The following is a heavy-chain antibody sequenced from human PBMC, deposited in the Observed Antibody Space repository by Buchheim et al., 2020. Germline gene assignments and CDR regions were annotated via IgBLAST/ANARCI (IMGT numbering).Heavy chain of an antibody. D-gene: IGHD6-19*01. CDR3: ARGVSVAGAVYHMDV. CDR2: LYSSGST. V-gene: IGHV4-61*02. J-gene: IGHJ6*02. CDR1: GGSISSGSYY. Sequence: QVQLQESGPGLVKPSQTLSLTCTVSGGSISSGSYYWSWIRQPAGKGLEWIGRLYSSGSTEYNPSLKIRVTISLYTSKNQFSLTLTSVTAADTAVYYCARGVSVAGAVYHMDVWGQGTT.